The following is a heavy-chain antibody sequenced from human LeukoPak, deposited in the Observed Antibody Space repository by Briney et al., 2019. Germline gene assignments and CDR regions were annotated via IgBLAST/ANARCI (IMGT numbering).Heavy chain of an antibody. CDR3: AKDRLGGPYFFHY. V-gene: IGHV3-53*01. CDR1: GFAVSSNY. CDR2: IYSGGST. J-gene: IGHJ4*02. Sequence: GGSLRLSCAASGFAVSSNYMSWVRQAPGKGLEWVAVIYSGGSTNYADSVKGRFTISRDNSKNTLYLQINSLRAEDTAVYFCAKDRLGGPYFFHYWGQGTLVTVSS. D-gene: IGHD3-16*01.